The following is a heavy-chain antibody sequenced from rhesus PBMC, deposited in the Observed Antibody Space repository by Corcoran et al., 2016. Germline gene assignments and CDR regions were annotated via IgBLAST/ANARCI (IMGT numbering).Heavy chain of an antibody. Sequence: QVQLQESGPGLVKPLETLSLTCAVSGGSISSNYWSWIRQPPGQGLEWIGDIYGCGSSTTSHPSLKSRINRSVDTSKNQFSLKLSSVTAADTAVYYCARGPPEWELQGYYFDYWGQGVLVTVSS. V-gene: IGHV4S11*01. CDR1: GGSISSNY. J-gene: IGHJ4*01. CDR3: ARGPPEWELQGYYFDY. D-gene: IGHD1-44*02. CDR2: IYGCGSST.